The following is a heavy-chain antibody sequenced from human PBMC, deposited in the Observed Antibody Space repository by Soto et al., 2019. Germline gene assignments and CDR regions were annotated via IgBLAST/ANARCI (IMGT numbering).Heavy chain of an antibody. CDR1: GVSISSGDYS. V-gene: IGHV4-30-2*01. CDR3: ARVRREYDNSGPVDY. J-gene: IGHJ4*02. D-gene: IGHD3-22*01. CDR2: IYYGGST. Sequence: SETLSLTCTVSGVSISSGDYSWNWIRQPPGKGLEWIGYIYYGGSTYYNPSLQSRVTMSVDRSRNQFSLKLNSVTAADTAVYYCARVRREYDNSGPVDYWGQGTLVTVSS.